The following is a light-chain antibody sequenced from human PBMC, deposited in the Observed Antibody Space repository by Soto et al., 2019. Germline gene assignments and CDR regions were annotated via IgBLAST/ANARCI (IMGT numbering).Light chain of an antibody. CDR2: GPS. Sequence: EIAFTQSPGTLSLSPGERDPLSCRASQSVISTYLSCYQHKPGQALRLLIYGPSSSAAGIPDRFSGSGSGKDFTLTISRLAPEDLAVYYCHQYGSSPRTFGQGKRLEI. CDR3: HQYGSSPRT. V-gene: IGKV3-20*01. J-gene: IGKJ5*01. CDR1: QSVISTY.